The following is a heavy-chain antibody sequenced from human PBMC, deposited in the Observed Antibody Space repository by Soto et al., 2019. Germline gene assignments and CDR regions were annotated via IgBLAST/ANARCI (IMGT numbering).Heavy chain of an antibody. D-gene: IGHD3-10*01. CDR3: ARVGGGSGNFDY. J-gene: IGHJ4*02. CDR1: GFTFSNYW. Sequence: EVQLVESGGGLVQPGGSLRLSCGASGFTFSNYWMHWVRQVPGEGLVWVSRINGDGSFTRFADSVQGRFTISRDNAKNTLYLQMNSLRAEDTAVYYCARVGGGSGNFDYWGQGTLVTVSS. CDR2: INGDGSFT. V-gene: IGHV3-74*01.